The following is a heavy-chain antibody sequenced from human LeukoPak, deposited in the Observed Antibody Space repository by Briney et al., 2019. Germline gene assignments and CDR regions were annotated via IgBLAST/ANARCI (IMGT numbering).Heavy chain of an antibody. J-gene: IGHJ5*02. CDR1: GGSISSGSYY. Sequence: PSETLSLTCTVSGGSISSGSYYWSWIRQPAGKGLEWIGRIYTSGSTNYNPSLKSRVTISGDTSKNQFSLKLSSVTAADTAGEYCARGPDYGSGSYRLRTTEWFDPWGQGTLVPVSS. D-gene: IGHD3-10*01. CDR2: IYTSGST. CDR3: ARGPDYGSGSYRLRTTEWFDP. V-gene: IGHV4-61*02.